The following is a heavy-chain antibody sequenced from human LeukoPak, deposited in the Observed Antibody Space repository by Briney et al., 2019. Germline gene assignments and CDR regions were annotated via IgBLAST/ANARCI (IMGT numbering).Heavy chain of an antibody. CDR3: ARVDLRAAYFDY. CDR1: GGSISIYY. J-gene: IGHJ4*02. V-gene: IGHV4-4*07. Sequence: SETLSLTCTVSGGSISIYYWSWIRQPAGKGLEWIGRIYTSGSTGYNPSLKSRGTMSVATSKSQFSLKLSPVTAADTAVYYCARVDLRAAYFDYWGQGTLVTVSS. CDR2: IYTSGST. D-gene: IGHD2-15*01.